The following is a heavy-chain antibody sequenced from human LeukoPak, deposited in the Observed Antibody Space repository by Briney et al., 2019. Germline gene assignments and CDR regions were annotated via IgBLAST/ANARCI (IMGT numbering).Heavy chain of an antibody. CDR3: ARDPYSSSWNYYYYYGMDV. V-gene: IGHV3-23*01. J-gene: IGHJ6*02. CDR2: ISDTGNNT. D-gene: IGHD6-13*01. CDR1: GFSFSNYA. Sequence: GGSLRLSCGASGFSFSNYAMTWVRQAPGKGLEWVSVISDTGNNTYYAGSVRGRFTISRDNSKNTLFLQVNSLRAEDTAVYYCARDPYSSSWNYYYYYGMDVWGQGTTVTVSS.